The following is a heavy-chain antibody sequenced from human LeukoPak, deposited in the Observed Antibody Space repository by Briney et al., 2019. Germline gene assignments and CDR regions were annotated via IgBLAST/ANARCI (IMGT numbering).Heavy chain of an antibody. CDR3: ARSSRELGGYVPWELMPPFDY. CDR2: IPYDGSNK. V-gene: IGHV3-30*04. CDR1: GFTFSTYA. J-gene: IGHJ4*02. Sequence: GRSLRLSCAASGFTFSTYAMHWVRQAPGKGLEWVAVIPYDGSNKYYADSVKGRFTISRDNAKNSLYLQMNSLRAEDTAVYYCARSSRELGGYVPWELMPPFDYWGQGTLVTVSS. D-gene: IGHD1-7*01.